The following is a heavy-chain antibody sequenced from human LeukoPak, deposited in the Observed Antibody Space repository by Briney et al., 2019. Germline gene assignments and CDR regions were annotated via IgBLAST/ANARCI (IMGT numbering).Heavy chain of an antibody. V-gene: IGHV4-38-2*01. Sequence: PSETLSLICAVSGYSISSGYYWGWIRQPPGKGLEWIGSIYHSGSTYYNPSLKSRVTISVDTSKNQFSLKLSSVTAADTAVYYCARPTSITMIGGAFDIWGQGTMVTVSS. J-gene: IGHJ3*02. D-gene: IGHD3-22*01. CDR3: ARPTSITMIGGAFDI. CDR2: IYHSGST. CDR1: GYSISSGYY.